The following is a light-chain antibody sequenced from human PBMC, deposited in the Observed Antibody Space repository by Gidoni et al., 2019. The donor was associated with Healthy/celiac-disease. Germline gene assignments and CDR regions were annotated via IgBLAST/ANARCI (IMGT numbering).Light chain of an antibody. CDR2: AAS. Sequence: IQITHSPSSLSASVGDRVTITCRASQSISSYLNWYQQKPGKDPKLLIYAASSLQSGVTSRFRGSSSETNFTLTLSSLQPEDFATYYCQQSYSTPQTFGQGTKVEIK. CDR1: QSISSY. CDR3: QQSYSTPQT. V-gene: IGKV1-39*01. J-gene: IGKJ1*01.